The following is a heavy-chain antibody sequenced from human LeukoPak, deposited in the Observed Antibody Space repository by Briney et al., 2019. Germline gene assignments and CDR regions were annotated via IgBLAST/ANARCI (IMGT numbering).Heavy chain of an antibody. D-gene: IGHD3-3*01. CDR2: ISGDGGNT. V-gene: IGHV3-23*01. CDR1: GFTFSSYS. Sequence: GSLRLSCAASGFTFSSYSMNWVRQAPGKGLEWVSAISGDGGNTFYADSVKGRFTITRDNSQNTLYVQMNSLRAEDTTVYYCAKGSRFGVVIIPYFDYWGQGTLVTVSS. J-gene: IGHJ4*02. CDR3: AKGSRFGVVIIPYFDY.